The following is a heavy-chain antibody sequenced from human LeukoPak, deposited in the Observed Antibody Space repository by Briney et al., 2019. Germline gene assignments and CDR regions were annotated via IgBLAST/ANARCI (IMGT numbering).Heavy chain of an antibody. CDR2: ISYDGSNK. V-gene: IGHV3-30*03. CDR3: ARERVRGVSGFDY. J-gene: IGHJ4*02. CDR1: GFTFSSYG. Sequence: GGSLRLSCAASGFTFSSYGMHWVRQAPGKGLEWVAVISYDGSNKYYADSVKGRFTISRENAKNSLYLQMNSLRAGDTAVYYCARERVRGVSGFDYWGQGTLVTVSS. D-gene: IGHD3-10*01.